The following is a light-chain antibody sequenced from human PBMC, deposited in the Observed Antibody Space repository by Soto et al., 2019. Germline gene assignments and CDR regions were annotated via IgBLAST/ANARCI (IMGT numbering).Light chain of an antibody. V-gene: IGKV3-20*01. CDR3: QHYGGRWT. CDR2: GAS. Sequence: EIVLTQSPGTLSLSPGERATLSCRASQTVSTNYIAWYQKKPGRAPRLLIYGASNRATGIPDRFSGSGSGTDFTLTISRLAPEDSAVYYCQHYGGRWTFGQGTKVEIK. CDR1: QTVSTNY. J-gene: IGKJ1*01.